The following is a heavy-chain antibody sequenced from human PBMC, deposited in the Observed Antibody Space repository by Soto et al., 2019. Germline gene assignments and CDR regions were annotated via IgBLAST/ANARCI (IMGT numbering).Heavy chain of an antibody. CDR2: IYYSGST. V-gene: IGHV4-31*04. J-gene: IGHJ6*02. CDR3: AKTKTPHVRNGMDV. D-gene: IGHD2-8*01. Sequence: QVRLQESGPGLVRPSQTLSLTCTVSGDSLSSGGYYCSWIRQLPGKGLEWIGFIYYSGSTFYNPSHRRRVTMSADASKNQISLKLSSVTAADTAVYYCAKTKTPHVRNGMDVWGQGTTVTVSS. CDR1: GDSLSSGGYY.